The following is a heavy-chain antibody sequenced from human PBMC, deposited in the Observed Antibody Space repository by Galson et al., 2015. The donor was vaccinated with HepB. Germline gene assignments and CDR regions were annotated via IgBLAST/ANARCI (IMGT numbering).Heavy chain of an antibody. V-gene: IGHV1-18*04. CDR3: ARDHSASYPFDY. CDR2: INTFDGNT. CDR1: GYSFTVYR. Sequence: SVTVSCKASGYSFTVYRITWVRQAPGQGLEWMGWINTFDGNTDYAHQVQGRVTMTTDTSTSTAYMELRDLTSDDTAVYYCARDHSASYPFDYWGQGTLVTVYS. J-gene: IGHJ4*02. D-gene: IGHD1-26*01.